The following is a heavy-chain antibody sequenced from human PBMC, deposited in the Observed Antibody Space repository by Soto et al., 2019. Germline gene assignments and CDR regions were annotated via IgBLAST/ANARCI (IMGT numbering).Heavy chain of an antibody. J-gene: IGHJ5*02. CDR3: ARGIKYGDYSRSFDP. CDR1: GYTFTSYD. CDR2: MNPNSGNT. Sequence: QVKLGQSGAEVKKPGASVKVSCKASGYTFTSYDTNWVRQATGQGLEYLGWMNPNSGNTGYVQKFQGRVTMTRDTSISTAYMELSSRRSEDTAVYYCARGIKYGDYSRSFDPWGQGTLVTVSS. V-gene: IGHV1-8*01. D-gene: IGHD4-17*01.